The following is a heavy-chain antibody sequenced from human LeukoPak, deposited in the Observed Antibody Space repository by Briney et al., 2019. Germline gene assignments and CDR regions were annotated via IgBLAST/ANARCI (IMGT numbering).Heavy chain of an antibody. CDR2: ISSSGSTI. Sequence: GGSLRLSCAASGFTFSSYEMNWVRQAPGKGLEWVSYISSSGSTIYYADSVKGRFTISRDNSKNTLYLQMNSLRAEDTAVYYCAKDIVVVPAAMQSDAFDIWGQGTMVTVSS. J-gene: IGHJ3*02. CDR3: AKDIVVVPAAMQSDAFDI. CDR1: GFTFSSYE. D-gene: IGHD2-2*01. V-gene: IGHV3-48*03.